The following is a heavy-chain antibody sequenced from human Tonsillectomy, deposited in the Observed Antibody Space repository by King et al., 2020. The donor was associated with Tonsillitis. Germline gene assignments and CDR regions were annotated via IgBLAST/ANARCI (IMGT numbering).Heavy chain of an antibody. CDR2: ISYDGSNK. J-gene: IGHJ6*02. Sequence: HVQLVESGGGVVQPGRSLRLSCAASGFTFSSYAMHWVRQAPGKGLEWVAVISYDGSNKYYADSVKGRFTISRDNSKNTLYLQMNSLRAEDTAVYYCARDCPSDYGDYLYYYYYVMDVWGQGTTVTVSS. CDR3: ARDCPSDYGDYLYYYYYVMDV. D-gene: IGHD4-17*01. CDR1: GFTFSSYA. V-gene: IGHV3-30*04.